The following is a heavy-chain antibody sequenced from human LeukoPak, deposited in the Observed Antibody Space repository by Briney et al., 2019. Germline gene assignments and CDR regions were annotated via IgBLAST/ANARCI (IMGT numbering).Heavy chain of an antibody. J-gene: IGHJ5*02. CDR3: ARHATGSYSVPWLDP. D-gene: IGHD3-10*01. V-gene: IGHV4-59*08. CDR1: GGSISSHY. Sequence: PSATLSLTCTVSGGSISSHYWSWIRQPPGKGLEWIGYFSDSGSTIYNPSLKSRVTILGDTSKNQFSLKLSSVTAADTAVYYCARHATGSYSVPWLDPWGQGTLVTVSS. CDR2: FSDSGST.